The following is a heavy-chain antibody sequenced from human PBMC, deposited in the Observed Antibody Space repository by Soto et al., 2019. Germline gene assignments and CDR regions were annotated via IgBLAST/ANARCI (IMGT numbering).Heavy chain of an antibody. V-gene: IGHV1-18*01. Sequence: QVQLVQSGAEVKKPGASVKVSCKASGYTFTSYGISWGRQAPGQGLEWMGWISAYNGNTNYAQKLQGRVTMTTDTYTSKAYMELRSLRYDDTDVYYCARDSTPVDYWGQGTLVTVSS. CDR3: ARDSTPVDY. CDR2: ISAYNGNT. CDR1: GYTFTSYG. J-gene: IGHJ4*02.